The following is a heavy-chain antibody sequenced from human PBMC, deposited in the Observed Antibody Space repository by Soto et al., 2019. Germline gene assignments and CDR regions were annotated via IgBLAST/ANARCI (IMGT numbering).Heavy chain of an antibody. V-gene: IGHV4-39*01. J-gene: IGHJ6*02. CDR2: LYNTGAT. CDR3: ARVDVLTIEETTTRDYYFGMDV. Sequence: SETLSLTCTVSNGPLTSSNDYWAWIRQPPGKGLEWIGSLYNTGATYYNPSLESRLTMSVDTSNNQFSLKLNSVSAADTAIYYCARVDVLTIEETTTRDYYFGMDVWGQGTTVTVSS. CDR1: NGPLTSSNDY. D-gene: IGHD3-9*01.